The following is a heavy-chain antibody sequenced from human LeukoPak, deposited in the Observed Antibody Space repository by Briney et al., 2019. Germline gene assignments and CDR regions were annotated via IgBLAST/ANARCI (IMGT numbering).Heavy chain of an antibody. Sequence: GGSLRLSCAASGFTFSSYGMHWVRQAPGKGLEWVAVISYDGSNKYYADSVKGRFTISRDNSKNTLYLQMNSLRAEDTAVYYCATRGGLAAAGSYYFDYWGQGTLVTVSS. J-gene: IGHJ4*02. CDR2: ISYDGSNK. V-gene: IGHV3-30*03. CDR3: ATRGGLAAAGSYYFDY. CDR1: GFTFSSYG. D-gene: IGHD6-13*01.